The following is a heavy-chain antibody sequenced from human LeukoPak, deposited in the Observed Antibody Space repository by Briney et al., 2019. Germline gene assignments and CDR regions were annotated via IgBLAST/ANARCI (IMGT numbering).Heavy chain of an antibody. D-gene: IGHD1-26*01. CDR1: GFTVSSNY. Sequence: GGSLRLSCAASGFTVSSNYMSWVRQAPGKGLEWVSVIYSGGSTYYADSVKGRFTISRDNSKNTLYLQMNSLPAEDTAVYYCAGSGSYGQYYFDYWGQGTLVTVSS. J-gene: IGHJ4*02. CDR3: AGSGSYGQYYFDY. V-gene: IGHV3-53*01. CDR2: IYSGGST.